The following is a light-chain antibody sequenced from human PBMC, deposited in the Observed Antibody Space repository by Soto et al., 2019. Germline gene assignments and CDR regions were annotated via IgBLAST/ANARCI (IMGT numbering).Light chain of an antibody. J-gene: IGKJ4*01. CDR2: DVS. Sequence: EIVLTQSPATLSLSPGERATLSCGASQSVSSFYWAWYQQKPGLAPRLLMYDVSNRAAGTPDRFSGGGSGTDFTLTISRLEPEDFAVYYCQQFASSLTFGGGTRVEI. CDR3: QQFASSLT. V-gene: IGKV3D-20*01. CDR1: QSVSSFY.